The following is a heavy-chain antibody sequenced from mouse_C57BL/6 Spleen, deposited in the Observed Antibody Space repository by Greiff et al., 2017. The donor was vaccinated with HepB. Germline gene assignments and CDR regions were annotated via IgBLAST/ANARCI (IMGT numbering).Heavy chain of an antibody. Sequence: QVQLKQPGAELVKPGASVKLSCKASGYTFTSYWMHWVQQRPGQGLEWIGMIHPNSGSTNYNEKFKSKATLTVDKSSSTAYMQLSSLTSEDSAVYYGARMGGGAMDYWGQGTSVTVSS. CDR2: IHPNSGST. J-gene: IGHJ4*01. CDR1: GYTFTSYW. CDR3: ARMGGGAMDY. V-gene: IGHV1-64*01.